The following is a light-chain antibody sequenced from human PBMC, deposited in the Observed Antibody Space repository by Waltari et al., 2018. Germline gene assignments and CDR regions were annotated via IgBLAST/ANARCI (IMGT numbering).Light chain of an antibody. CDR2: KSS. V-gene: IGKV1-5*03. J-gene: IGKJ4*01. CDR3: QQYNIDNVT. CDR1: ESVKNN. Sequence: DIQMTQSPSTLSASVGDRITISCRARESVKNNLAWYRQKPGKATEVLIHKSSRLESGVPSRFSGSGFGTEFTLTSSSLQHDDVAIYYCQQYNIDNVTFGGGTKVEIK.